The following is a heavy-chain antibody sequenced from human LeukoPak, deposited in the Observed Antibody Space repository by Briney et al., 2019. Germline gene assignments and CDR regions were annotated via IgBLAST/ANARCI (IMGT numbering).Heavy chain of an antibody. V-gene: IGHV1-18*01. CDR2: ISAYNGNT. Sequence: ASVKVSCKASGYIFTSYGFSWVRQAPGQGLEWMGWISAYNGNTNYVQKYQGRVTMTTDTSTSTAYMELRSLRSDDTAVYYCVFVVVPAAPFYYYMDVWGKGTTVTVSS. D-gene: IGHD2-2*01. J-gene: IGHJ6*03. CDR3: VFVVVPAAPFYYYMDV. CDR1: GYIFTSYG.